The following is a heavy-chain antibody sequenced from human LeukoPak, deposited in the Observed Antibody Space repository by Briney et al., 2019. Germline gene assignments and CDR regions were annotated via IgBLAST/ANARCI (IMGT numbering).Heavy chain of an antibody. Sequence: ASVKVSCKASGYTFTSYGISWVRQAPGQGLEWMGWISAYNGNTNYAQKFQGRVTITADKSTSTAYMELSSLRSEDTAVYYCAKRIVVVPVYYYYGMDVWGQGTRSPSP. V-gene: IGHV1-18*01. J-gene: IGHJ6*02. D-gene: IGHD2-2*01. CDR3: AKRIVVVPVYYYYGMDV. CDR2: ISAYNGNT. CDR1: GYTFTSYG.